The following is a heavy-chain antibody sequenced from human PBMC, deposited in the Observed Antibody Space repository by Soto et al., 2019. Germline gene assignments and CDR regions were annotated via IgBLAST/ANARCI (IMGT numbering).Heavy chain of an antibody. CDR1: GFTFSSYA. J-gene: IGHJ6*02. Sequence: HPGGSLRLSCAASGFTFSSYAMHWVRQAPGKGLEWVAVISYDGSNKYYADSVKGRFTISRDNSKNTLYLQMNSLRAEDTAVYYCANSKGITTMVRGAPTYYYYGMDVWGQGTTVTVSS. D-gene: IGHD3-10*01. V-gene: IGHV3-30-3*01. CDR3: ANSKGITTMVRGAPTYYYYGMDV. CDR2: ISYDGSNK.